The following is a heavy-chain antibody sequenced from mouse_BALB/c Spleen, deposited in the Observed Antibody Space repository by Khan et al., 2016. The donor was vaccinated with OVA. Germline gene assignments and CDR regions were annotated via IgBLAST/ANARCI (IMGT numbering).Heavy chain of an antibody. V-gene: IGHV5-6*01. CDR1: GFTFSTYG. CDR2: VSTGGGYT. CDR3: TSVAYYYDSEGFAY. Sequence: EVELVESGGDLVKPGGSLKLSCAASGFTFSTYGMSWVRQTPDKRLEWVATVSTGGGYTYYPDSVKGRFTISRDNAKNTLYLQMSGLKSEDTAMFYCTSVAYYYDSEGFAYWGQGTLVTVSA. D-gene: IGHD1-1*01. J-gene: IGHJ3*01.